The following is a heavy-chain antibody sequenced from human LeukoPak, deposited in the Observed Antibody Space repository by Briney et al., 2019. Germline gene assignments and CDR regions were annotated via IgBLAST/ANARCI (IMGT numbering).Heavy chain of an antibody. V-gene: IGHV3-23*01. CDR3: AKSLGYCSSASCYNFVYFDY. CDR2: ISGCSGST. CDR1: GFTFSSYA. D-gene: IGHD2-2*02. Sequence: GGSLRLSCAASGFTFSSYAMSWVREAPGKGLEWVSAISGCSGSTYYADSVKGRFTIPRDNSKNTLYLQMNSLRSEDTAVYYCAKSLGYCSSASCYNFVYFDYWGQGTLVTVSS. J-gene: IGHJ4*02.